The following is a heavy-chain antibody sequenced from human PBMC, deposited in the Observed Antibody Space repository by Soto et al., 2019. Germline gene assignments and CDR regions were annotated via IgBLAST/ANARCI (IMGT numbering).Heavy chain of an antibody. J-gene: IGHJ6*02. CDR2: IYYRSKWFY. Sequence: SQTLSLTCAISGDSVSTSGAAWNWIRQSPSRGLEWLGRIYYRSKWFYDYAASVQSRVTINQDTSRNQFSLQLSSVTLEDTAVYYCARVHCSAGTCLDGLDVWGQGTTVTVSS. V-gene: IGHV6-1*01. CDR1: GDSVSTSGAA. D-gene: IGHD2-15*01. CDR3: ARVHCSAGTCLDGLDV.